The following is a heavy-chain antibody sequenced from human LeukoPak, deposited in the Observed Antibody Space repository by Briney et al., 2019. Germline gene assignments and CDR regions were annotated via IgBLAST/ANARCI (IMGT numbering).Heavy chain of an antibody. CDR1: GFTFSSYA. V-gene: IGHV3-23*01. Sequence: GGSLRLFCAASGFTFSSYAMSWVRQAPGKGLEWVSAISGSGGSTYYADSVKGRFTISRDNSKNTLYLQMNSLRAEDTAVYYCAKDKWLPDYYFDYWGQGTLITVSS. CDR2: ISGSGGST. D-gene: IGHD5-12*01. J-gene: IGHJ4*02. CDR3: AKDKWLPDYYFDY.